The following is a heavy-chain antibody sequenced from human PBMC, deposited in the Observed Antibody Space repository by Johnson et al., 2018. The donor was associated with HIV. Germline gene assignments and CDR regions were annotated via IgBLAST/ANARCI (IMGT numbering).Heavy chain of an antibody. V-gene: IGHV3-30*01. CDR2: ISYDGGNR. J-gene: IGHJ3*02. Sequence: QVQLVESGGGVVQPGGSLRLFCAVSGFNFNTYTMHWVRQAPGRGLEWVAVISYDGGNRYYADSVKGRFTISRDSSKNTLYLQMNSLRPDDTAVYYCARGRKDIAVVDGLDTDAFDTWGQGTVVTVSS. CDR1: GFNFNTYT. CDR3: ARGRKDIAVVDGLDTDAFDT. D-gene: IGHD2-2*01.